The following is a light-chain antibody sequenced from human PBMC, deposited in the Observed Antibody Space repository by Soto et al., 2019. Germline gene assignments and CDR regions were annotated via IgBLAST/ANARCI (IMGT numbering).Light chain of an antibody. J-gene: IGKJ1*01. CDR2: PAS. CDR3: QQSYSTLWT. Sequence: EIQMTQSPSSLSASTGDRVTITCRASQNIGTYLIWFQQKPGKAPKLLIYPASTLQTGVPSRFSGSGSGTDFTLTISSLQPEDVATYYCQQSYSTLWTFGQGTKVDIK. CDR1: QNIGTY. V-gene: IGKV1-39*01.